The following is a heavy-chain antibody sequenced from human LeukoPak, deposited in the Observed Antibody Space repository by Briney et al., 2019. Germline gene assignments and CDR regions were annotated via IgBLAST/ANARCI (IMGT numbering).Heavy chain of an antibody. V-gene: IGHV3-53*01. Sequence: PGGSLRLSCSASGFTVSTNYMRCGRQAPGEGLEGVSVFFSGGSTYYADSVKGRFTISRDSSKNTLHLQMNSLRAEDTAVYYCARDIRDYGGNPGIDAFDIWGQGTMVTVSS. CDR3: ARDIRDYGGNPGIDAFDI. CDR1: GFTVSTNY. D-gene: IGHD4-23*01. J-gene: IGHJ3*02. CDR2: FFSGGST.